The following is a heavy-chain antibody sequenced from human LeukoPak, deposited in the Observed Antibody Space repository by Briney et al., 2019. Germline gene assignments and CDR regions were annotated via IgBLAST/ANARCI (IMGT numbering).Heavy chain of an antibody. CDR3: ARDRMGAIDY. J-gene: IGHJ4*02. CDR1: GFTFRDYG. Sequence: PGGTLRLSCAASGFTFRDYGMSWVRQAPGKGLEWVSALTGSGGTTYYADPVKGRFTISRDNSKNTLYLQMNSLTAEDTAVYYCARDRMGAIDYWGQGTLVTVSS. V-gene: IGHV3-23*01. D-gene: IGHD1-26*01. CDR2: LTGSGGTT.